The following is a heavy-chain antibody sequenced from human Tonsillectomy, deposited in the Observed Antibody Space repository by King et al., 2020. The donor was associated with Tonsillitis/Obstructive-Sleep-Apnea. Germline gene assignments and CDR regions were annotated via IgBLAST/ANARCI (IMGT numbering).Heavy chain of an antibody. D-gene: IGHD3-22*01. J-gene: IGHJ3*02. V-gene: IGHV3-23*04. CDR3: AKESMAYRLLPTARAFDI. CDR2: ISGSGGST. CDR1: GFTFSSYA. Sequence: VQLVESGGGLVQPGGSLRLSCAASGFTFSSYAMSWVRQAPGKGLEWVSAISGSGGSTYYADSVKGRFTISRDNSKNTLYLQMNSLRAEDTAVYYCAKESMAYRLLPTARAFDIWGQGTIVTVSS.